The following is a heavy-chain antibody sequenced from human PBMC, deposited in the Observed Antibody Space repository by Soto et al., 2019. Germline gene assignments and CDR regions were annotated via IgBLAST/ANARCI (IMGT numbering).Heavy chain of an antibody. CDR3: ARDWKRGYCSGGSCYVY. V-gene: IGHV4-30-4*01. J-gene: IGHJ4*02. D-gene: IGHD2-15*01. CDR1: GGSISSGDYY. Sequence: QVQLQESGPGLVKPSQTLSLTCTVSGGSISSGDYYWSWIRQPPGKVLEWIGYIYYSGSTYYNPSLKGRVTISVDTSKNQFSLKLSSVTAADTAVYYCARDWKRGYCSGGSCYVYWGQGTLVTVSS. CDR2: IYYSGST.